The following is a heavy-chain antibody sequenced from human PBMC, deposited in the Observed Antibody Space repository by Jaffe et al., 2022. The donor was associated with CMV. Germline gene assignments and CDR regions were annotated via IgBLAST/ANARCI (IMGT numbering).Heavy chain of an antibody. J-gene: IGHJ3*01. V-gene: IGHV6-1*01. CDR2: TYYRSRWLY. Sequence: QVQLEQSGPRLVRPSQTLSLTCAISGDSVSSNTAVWYWIRQSPSRGLVWLGRTYYRSRWLYDSAVSVSSRISVNPDTSKNQFSLHLSSVTPEDTAVYYCARGLAGTGAFDVWGQGTMVTVSS. CDR3: ARGLAGTGAFDV. CDR1: GDSVSSNTAV. D-gene: IGHD7-27*01.